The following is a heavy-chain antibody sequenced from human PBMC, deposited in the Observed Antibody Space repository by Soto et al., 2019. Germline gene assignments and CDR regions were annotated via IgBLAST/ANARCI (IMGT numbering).Heavy chain of an antibody. CDR3: ARPPGYISDWYYFDL. V-gene: IGHV1-2*02. CDR1: GYTFIDYY. D-gene: IGHD3-9*01. Sequence: ASVKVSCKASGYTFIDYYMHWVRQAPGQGFEWLGRISPKSGATNYAQKVQGRVTMTWDTSLNTAYMELSSLISEDTAVYYCARPPGYISDWYYFDLWGQGTLVTVSS. J-gene: IGHJ4*02. CDR2: ISPKSGAT.